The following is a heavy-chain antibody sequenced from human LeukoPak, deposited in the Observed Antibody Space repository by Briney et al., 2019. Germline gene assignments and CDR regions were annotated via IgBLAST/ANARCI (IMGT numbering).Heavy chain of an antibody. CDR3: ARQEYYYGSAPDY. J-gene: IGHJ4*02. D-gene: IGHD3-10*01. CDR2: IIPIFGTA. CDR1: GGTFSSYA. V-gene: IGHV1-69*05. Sequence: SVKVSCKASGGTFSSYAISWVRQAPGQGLEWMGGIIPIFGTANYAQKFQGRVTMTRDTSISTAYMELSRLRSDDTAVYYCARQEYYYGSAPDYWGLGTLVTVSS.